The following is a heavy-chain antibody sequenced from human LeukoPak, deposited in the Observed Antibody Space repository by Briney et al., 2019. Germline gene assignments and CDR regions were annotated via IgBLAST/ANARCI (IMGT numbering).Heavy chain of an antibody. J-gene: IGHJ4*02. CDR2: IKQDGSEK. Sequence: GGSLRLSCAASAFTFSTYWMSWVRQAPGKGLEWVANIKQDGSEKYYVDSVKGRFTISRDNATDSLYLQMNSLRAEDTAVYYCARARFSSGHYYFDYWGQGTLVTVSS. V-gene: IGHV3-7*04. CDR3: ARARFSSGHYYFDY. CDR1: AFTFSTYW. D-gene: IGHD5-18*01.